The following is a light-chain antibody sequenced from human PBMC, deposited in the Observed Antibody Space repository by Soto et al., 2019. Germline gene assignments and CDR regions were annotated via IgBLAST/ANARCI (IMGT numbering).Light chain of an antibody. V-gene: IGKV3-20*01. CDR1: QSVSSSY. CDR3: QQYGNSRT. Sequence: EIVLTQSPGTLSLSPGERATLSCRASQSVSSSYLAWYQQKPGQAPRPLVYGASSSATGIPDRFSGSGSGTDFTATNSRLEPEDFAVYYCQQYGNSRTFGEGTKVEI. CDR2: GAS. J-gene: IGKJ1*01.